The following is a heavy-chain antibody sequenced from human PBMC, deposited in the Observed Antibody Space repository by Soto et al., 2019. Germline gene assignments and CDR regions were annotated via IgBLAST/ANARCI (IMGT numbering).Heavy chain of an antibody. CDR2: IYYSGST. CDR3: ARHSLGGYVGSFDY. CDR1: GGSISSSSYY. J-gene: IGHJ4*02. D-gene: IGHD5-12*01. V-gene: IGHV4-39*01. Sequence: QLQLQESGPGLVKPSETLSLTCTVSGGSISSSSYYWGWIRQPPGKGLEWIGSIYYSGSTYYNPSLKSRVTISVDTSKNQFSLKLSSVTAAYTAGYYCARHSLGGYVGSFDYWGQGTRVTVSS.